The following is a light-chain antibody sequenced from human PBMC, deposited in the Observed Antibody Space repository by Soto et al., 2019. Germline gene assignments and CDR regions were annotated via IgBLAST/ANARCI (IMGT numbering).Light chain of an antibody. CDR3: QQYNNWFT. CDR1: QSVGSS. Sequence: EIVMTQSPATQSVSRGERATLSCRASQSVGSSLAWYQQKPGQAPRLLMYGASTRVTGIPARFSGSGSGTEFTLTISSLQSEDVAVYYCQQYNNWFTFGQGTRLEIK. J-gene: IGKJ5*01. V-gene: IGKV3-15*01. CDR2: GAS.